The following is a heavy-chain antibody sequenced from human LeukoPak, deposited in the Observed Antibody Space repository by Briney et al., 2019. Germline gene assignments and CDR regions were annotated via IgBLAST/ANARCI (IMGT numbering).Heavy chain of an antibody. D-gene: IGHD2-15*01. CDR2: TRNKANSYAT. J-gene: IGHJ3*02. V-gene: IGHV3-72*01. Sequence: GGSLRLSCAASGFIFSDHYMEWVRQAPGKGLEWVGRTRNKANSYATEYAASVKGRFTISRDDSKNSLYLQMNSLKTEDTAVYYCTRTDCTGGTCHDAFDIWGQGTMVTVSS. CDR3: TRTDCTGGTCHDAFDI. CDR1: GFIFSDHY.